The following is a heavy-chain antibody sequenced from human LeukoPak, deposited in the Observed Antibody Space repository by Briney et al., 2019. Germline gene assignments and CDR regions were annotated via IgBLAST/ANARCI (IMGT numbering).Heavy chain of an antibody. CDR2: INHSGST. CDR3: ARGLDCSGGSCYVDY. Sequence: AETLSLTCAVYGGSFSGYYWSWIRQPPGKGLEWIGEINHSGSTNYNPSLKSRVTISVDTSKNQFSLKLSSVTAADTAVYYCARGLDCSGGSCYVDYWGQGTLVTVSS. CDR1: GGSFSGYY. J-gene: IGHJ4*02. D-gene: IGHD2-15*01. V-gene: IGHV4-34*01.